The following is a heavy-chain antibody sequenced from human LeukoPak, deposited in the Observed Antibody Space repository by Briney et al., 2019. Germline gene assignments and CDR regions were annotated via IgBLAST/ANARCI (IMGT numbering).Heavy chain of an antibody. J-gene: IGHJ4*02. V-gene: IGHV4-59*12. D-gene: IGHD2-8*02. CDR1: GGSISIYY. CDR3: ARGFCTGSGCYSDY. Sequence: PSETLSLTCTVSGGSISIYYWSWIRQPPGKGLEYIGYIYYSGSTNYNTSLTSRVTISVDTSKNQFSLKLNSVTAADTAVYYCARGFCTGSGCYSDYWGQGTLVTVSS. CDR2: IYYSGST.